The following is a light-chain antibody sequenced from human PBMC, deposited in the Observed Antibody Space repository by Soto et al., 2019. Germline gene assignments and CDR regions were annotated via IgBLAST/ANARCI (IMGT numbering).Light chain of an antibody. V-gene: IGKV3-20*01. Sequence: EIVLTQSPGTLSLSPGERATLSCRASQSVSSSYLAWYQQRPGQAPRLLIYGASGRATGVPDRFSGGGSGTDFTLTISRLEPEDFGVYYCQRDGSSPPITFGQGTRLEIK. J-gene: IGKJ5*01. CDR1: QSVSSSY. CDR3: QRDGSSPPIT. CDR2: GAS.